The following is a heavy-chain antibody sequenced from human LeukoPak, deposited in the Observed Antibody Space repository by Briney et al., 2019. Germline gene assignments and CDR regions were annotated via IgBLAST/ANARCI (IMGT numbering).Heavy chain of an antibody. CDR2: ISYDGSNK. D-gene: IGHD3-3*01. V-gene: IGHV3-30*01. J-gene: IGHJ4*02. Sequence: GGSLRLSCAASGFTFSSYAMHWVRQAPGKGLEWVAVISYDGSNKYYADSVKGRFTISRDNSKNTLYLQMNSLRAEDTAVYYCAKRHRLRFSDYWGQGPLVTVSS. CDR1: GFTFSSYA. CDR3: AKRHRLRFSDY.